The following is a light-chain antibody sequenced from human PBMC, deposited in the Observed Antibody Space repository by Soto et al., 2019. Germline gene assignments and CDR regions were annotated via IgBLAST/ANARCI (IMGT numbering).Light chain of an antibody. J-gene: IGLJ3*02. CDR1: SGHSSYA. CDR3: QTWGTGYWV. Sequence: QPVLTQSPSASASLGASVKRTCTLSSGHSSYAIAWHQQQPEKGPRYLMKLNSDGSHTKGDGIPDRFSGSSSGAERYLTSSSLQSEDEADYYCQTWGTGYWVFGGGTKLTVL. V-gene: IGLV4-69*01. CDR2: LNSDGSH.